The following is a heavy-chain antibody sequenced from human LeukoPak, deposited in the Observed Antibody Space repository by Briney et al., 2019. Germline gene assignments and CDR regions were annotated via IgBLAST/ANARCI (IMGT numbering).Heavy chain of an antibody. D-gene: IGHD6-13*01. CDR3: ARHGSSSAFDI. J-gene: IGHJ3*02. CDR2: MNPNSGNT. V-gene: IGHV1-8*01. Sequence: GASAKVSCKASGYTFTSYDINWARQATGQGLEWMGWMNPNSGNTGYAQKFQGRVTMTRNTSISTAYMELSSLRSEDTAVYYCARHGSSSAFDIWGQGTMVTVSS. CDR1: GYTFTSYD.